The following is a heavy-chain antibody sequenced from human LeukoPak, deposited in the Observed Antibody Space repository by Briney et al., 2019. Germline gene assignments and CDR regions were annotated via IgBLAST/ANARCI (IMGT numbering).Heavy chain of an antibody. J-gene: IGHJ3*02. V-gene: IGHV1-3*01. CDR3: ARARVGAENAFDI. Sequence: ASVKVSCKASGYTFTSYYMHWVRQAPGQGLEWMGWINAGNGNTKYSQKFQGRVTITRDTSASTAYMELSSLRSEDTAVYYCARARVGAENAFDIWGQGTMVTVSS. CDR2: INAGNGNT. CDR1: GYTFTSYY. D-gene: IGHD1-26*01.